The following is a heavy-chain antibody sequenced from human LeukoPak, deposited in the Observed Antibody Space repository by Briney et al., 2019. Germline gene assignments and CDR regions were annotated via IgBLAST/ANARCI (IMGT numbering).Heavy chain of an antibody. Sequence: SVKVSCKASGGTFSRYAISWVRQAPGQGLEWMGRIIPIFGIANYAQKFQGRVTITADKSTSTAYMKLSSLRSEDTAVYYCAGLRKNGYFDLWGRGTLVTVSS. CDR1: GGTFSRYA. CDR3: AGLRKNGYFDL. V-gene: IGHV1-69*04. CDR2: IIPIFGIA. J-gene: IGHJ2*01.